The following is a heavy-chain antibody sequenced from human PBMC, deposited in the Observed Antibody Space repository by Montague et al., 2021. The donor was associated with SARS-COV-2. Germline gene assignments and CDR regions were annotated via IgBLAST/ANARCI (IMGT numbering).Heavy chain of an antibody. CDR1: GDSISYSCYY. CDR2: DSYSASY. J-gene: IGHJ3*02. Sequence: SETLSLTCTVSGDSISYSCYYWGRNPPPPGQGLVWIGTDSYSASYNYNASLKSRVTIYVDTSKNQFSLKLTSVTAADTGIYYCARQYGDYSDNALAIWGQGTMVIVSS. D-gene: IGHD4-17*01. CDR3: ARQYGDYSDNALAI. V-gene: IGHV4-39*01.